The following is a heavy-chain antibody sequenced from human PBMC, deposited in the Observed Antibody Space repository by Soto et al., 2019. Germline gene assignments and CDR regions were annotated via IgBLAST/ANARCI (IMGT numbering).Heavy chain of an antibody. D-gene: IGHD3-22*01. CDR2: IKSKTDGGTT. CDR1: GFTVSNAW. Sequence: GGSLRISCAASGFTVSNAWMSWVRQAPGKGLEWVGRIKSKTDGGTTDYAATVKCSFTISRDDSNNTLYLQMNSLKTEDTAVYYCTTGDYYDSSGYYYYYYGMDVWGQGTTVTVSS. V-gene: IGHV3-15*01. CDR3: TTGDYYDSSGYYYYYYGMDV. J-gene: IGHJ6*02.